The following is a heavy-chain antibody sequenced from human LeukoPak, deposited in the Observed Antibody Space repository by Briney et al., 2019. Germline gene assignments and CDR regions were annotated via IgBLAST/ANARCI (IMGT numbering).Heavy chain of an antibody. V-gene: IGHV4-34*01. J-gene: IGHJ4*02. Sequence: PSETLSLTCAVYGGSFSGYYWSWIRQPPGKGLEWIGEINHSGSTNYNPSLKSRVTIPVDTSKNQFSLKLSSVTAADTAVYYCGSSGYSLWGQGTLVTVSS. D-gene: IGHD3-22*01. CDR3: GSSGYSL. CDR2: INHSGST. CDR1: GGSFSGYY.